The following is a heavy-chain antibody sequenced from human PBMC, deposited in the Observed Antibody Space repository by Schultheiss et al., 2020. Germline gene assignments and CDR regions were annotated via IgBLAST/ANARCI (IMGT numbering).Heavy chain of an antibody. D-gene: IGHD4-17*01. V-gene: IGHV3-23*01. CDR1: GFTFSSYG. CDR3: ARDLGYGDYALGDY. Sequence: GESLKISCAASGFTFSSYGMHWVRQAPGKGLEWVSAISGSGGSTYYADSVKGRFTISRDNSKNTLYLQMNSLRAEDTAVYYCARDLGYGDYALGDYWGQGTLVTVSS. J-gene: IGHJ4*02. CDR2: ISGSGGST.